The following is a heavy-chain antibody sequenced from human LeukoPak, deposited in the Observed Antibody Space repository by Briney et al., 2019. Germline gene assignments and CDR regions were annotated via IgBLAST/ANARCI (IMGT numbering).Heavy chain of an antibody. CDR2: IKNKANSYTT. CDR1: GFTFSDHY. CDR3: TREGRYCSSTSCYVCLDF. D-gene: IGHD2-2*01. V-gene: IGHV3-72*01. Sequence: PGGSLRLSCAASGFTFSDHYMDWVRQAPGKGLEWVGRIKNKANSYTTEYAASVKGRFTVSREDSKNALYLQMNSLKTEDTAVYYCTREGRYCSSTSCYVCLDFWGQGTLVSVPS. J-gene: IGHJ4*02.